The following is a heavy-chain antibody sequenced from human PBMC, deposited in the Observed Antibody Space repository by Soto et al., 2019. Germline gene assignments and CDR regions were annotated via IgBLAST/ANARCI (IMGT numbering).Heavy chain of an antibody. CDR2: INHSGST. V-gene: IGHV4-34*01. J-gene: IGHJ4*02. Sequence: AVYGGSFSGYYWSWIRQPPGKGLEWIGEINHSGSTNYNPSLKSRVTISVDTSKNQFSLKLSSVTAADTAVYYCARGRQQWLGYTRGRSDYWGQATPVTVSS. D-gene: IGHD6-19*01. CDR3: ARGRQQWLGYTRGRSDY. CDR1: GGSFSGYY.